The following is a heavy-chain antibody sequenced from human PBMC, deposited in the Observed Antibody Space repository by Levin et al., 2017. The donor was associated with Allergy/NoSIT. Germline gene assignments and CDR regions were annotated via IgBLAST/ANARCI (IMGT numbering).Heavy chain of an antibody. D-gene: IGHD6-19*01. CDR1: GGSISSSSYY. CDR3: ATPGGYSSGWLAFDI. CDR2: IYYSGST. V-gene: IGHV4-39*01. J-gene: IGHJ3*02. Sequence: SQTLSLTCTVSGGSISSSSYYWGWIRQPPGKGLEWIGSIYYSGSTYYNPSLKSRVTISVDTSKNQFSLKLSSVTAADTAVYYCATPGGYSSGWLAFDIWGQGTMVTVSS.